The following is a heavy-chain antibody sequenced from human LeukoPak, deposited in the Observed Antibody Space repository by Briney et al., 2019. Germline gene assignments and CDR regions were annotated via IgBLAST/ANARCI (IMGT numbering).Heavy chain of an antibody. D-gene: IGHD3-22*01. Sequence: GGSLRLSCAASGFTFSTYAMNWVRQAPGRGLEWVSSISGSGGSTYYEDSVQNYADSVKGRFTISRDNAKNSLYLQMNSLRAEDTAVYYCAKGAVGKSESSGYPPHFDYWGQGTLVTVSS. CDR1: GFTFSTYA. CDR3: AKGAVGKSESSGYPPHFDY. CDR2: ISGSGGST. J-gene: IGHJ4*02. V-gene: IGHV3-23*01.